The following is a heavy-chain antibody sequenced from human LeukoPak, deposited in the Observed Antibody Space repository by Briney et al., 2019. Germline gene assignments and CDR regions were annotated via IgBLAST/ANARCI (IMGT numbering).Heavy chain of an antibody. D-gene: IGHD3-22*01. V-gene: IGHV3-20*04. J-gene: IGHJ4*02. CDR2: INWNGGST. Sequence: GGSLRLSCAASGFTFDDYGMSWVRQAPGKGLEWVSGINWNGGSTGYADSVKGRFTISRDNAKNSLYLQMNSLRAEDTALYYCAREVVAKDGLPFDYWGQGTLVTVSS. CDR3: AREVVAKDGLPFDY. CDR1: GFTFDDYG.